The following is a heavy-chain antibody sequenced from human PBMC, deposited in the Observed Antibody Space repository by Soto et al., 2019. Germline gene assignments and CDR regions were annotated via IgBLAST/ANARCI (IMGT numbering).Heavy chain of an antibody. CDR2: IYYSGST. Sequence: SETLSLTCTVSGGSISSGDYYWSWIRQPPGKGLEWIGYIYYSGSTYYNPSLKSRVTISVDTSKNQFSLKLSSVIAADTAVYYCASLDRIAAAEDRWFDPWGQGTLVTVS. J-gene: IGHJ5*02. D-gene: IGHD6-13*01. CDR1: GGSISSGDYY. V-gene: IGHV4-30-4*01. CDR3: ASLDRIAAAEDRWFDP.